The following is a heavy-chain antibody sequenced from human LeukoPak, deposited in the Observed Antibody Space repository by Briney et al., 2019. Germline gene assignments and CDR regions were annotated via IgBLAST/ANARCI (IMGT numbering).Heavy chain of an antibody. V-gene: IGHV4-4*07. J-gene: IGHJ6*03. CDR2: VYTSGIT. CDR3: SRHNSFDRGYYYYKDC. D-gene: IGHD3-9*01. CDR1: GGSINSYY. Sequence: SETLSLTCTASGGSINSYYWSWIRQPAGKGLEWIGRVYTSGITNFNPSLKSRITISVDTYNNQSSQMQTSMPTADTAVYYCSRHNSFDRGYYYYKDCGGESTTVTVS.